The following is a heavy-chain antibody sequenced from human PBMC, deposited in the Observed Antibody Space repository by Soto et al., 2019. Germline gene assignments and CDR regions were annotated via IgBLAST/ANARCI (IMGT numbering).Heavy chain of an antibody. CDR2: ISSSSSYT. J-gene: IGHJ4*02. CDR3: ARGLTMTTVTTPNY. Sequence: GSLRLSCAASGFTFSDYYMSWIRQAPGKGLEWVSYISSSSSYTNYADSVKGRFTISRDNAKNSLYLQMNSLRAEDTAVYCCARGLTMTTVTTPNYWGQGTLVTVSS. D-gene: IGHD4-17*01. V-gene: IGHV3-11*06. CDR1: GFTFSDYY.